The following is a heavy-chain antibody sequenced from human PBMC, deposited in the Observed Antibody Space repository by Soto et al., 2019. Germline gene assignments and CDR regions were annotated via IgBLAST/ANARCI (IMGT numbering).Heavy chain of an antibody. V-gene: IGHV5-51*01. J-gene: IGHJ4*02. CDR3: ARLSSPRLRDVLKFGGVIAPLHY. Sequence: GESLKISCKGSGYSFTSYWIGWVRQMPGKGLEWMGIIYPGDSDTRYSPSFQGQVTISADKSISTAYLQWSSLKASETAMYYCARLSSPRLRDVLKFGGVIAPLHYSGQGTLVTVYS. CDR2: IYPGDSDT. CDR1: GYSFTSYW. D-gene: IGHD3-16*02.